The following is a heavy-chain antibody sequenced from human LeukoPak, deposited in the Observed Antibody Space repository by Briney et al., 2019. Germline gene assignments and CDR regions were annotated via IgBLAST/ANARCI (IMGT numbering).Heavy chain of an antibody. CDR1: GFTFSSYA. Sequence: GGSLRLSCAVSGFTFSSYAMNWVRQAPGKGLEWVSVISISDGSTYYADSVTGRFTISRDNSKNTVYLQMNSLRAEDTAVYYCAKDLYRNVFDYWGQGTLVTVSS. J-gene: IGHJ4*02. CDR3: AKDLYRNVFDY. V-gene: IGHV3-23*01. D-gene: IGHD1-26*01. CDR2: ISISDGST.